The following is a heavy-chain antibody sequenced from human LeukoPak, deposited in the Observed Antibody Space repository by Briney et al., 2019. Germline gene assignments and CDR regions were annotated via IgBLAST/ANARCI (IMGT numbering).Heavy chain of an antibody. V-gene: IGHV4-59*08. Sequence: SETLSLTCTVSGGSISSYYWSWIRQPPGKGLEWIGYIYYSGSTNYNPSLKSRVTISVDTSKNQFSLKLSSVTAADTAVYYCARQRGPSGAFDIWGQGTMVTVSS. CDR2: IYYSGST. D-gene: IGHD6-19*01. J-gene: IGHJ3*02. CDR1: GGSISSYY. CDR3: ARQRGPSGAFDI.